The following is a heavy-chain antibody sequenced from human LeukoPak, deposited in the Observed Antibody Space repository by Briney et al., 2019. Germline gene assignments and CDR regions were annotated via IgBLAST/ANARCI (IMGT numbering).Heavy chain of an antibody. J-gene: IGHJ5*02. Sequence: SETLSLTCAVYGGSFSGYYWSWIRQPPGKGLEWIGEINHSGSTNYNPSLKSRVTISVDTSKNQFSLKLSSVTAADTAVYYCAQNYDSSGYNWFDPWGQGTLVTVSS. CDR1: GGSFSGYY. CDR3: AQNYDSSGYNWFDP. V-gene: IGHV4-34*01. D-gene: IGHD3-22*01. CDR2: INHSGST.